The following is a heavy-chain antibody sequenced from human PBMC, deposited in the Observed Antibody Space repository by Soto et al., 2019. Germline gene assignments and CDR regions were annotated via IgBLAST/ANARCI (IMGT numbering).Heavy chain of an antibody. D-gene: IGHD2-2*01. Sequence: GASVKVSCKASGYIFTTYAMHWVRQAPGQRLEWMGWIDAGNGNTKYSQKLQGRVTISRDTSASTVYVELSSLRSEDTTLFYCARVAACGRTSCPLDYWGQGTLVTVSS. V-gene: IGHV1-3*01. J-gene: IGHJ4*02. CDR2: IDAGNGNT. CDR3: ARVAACGRTSCPLDY. CDR1: GYIFTTYA.